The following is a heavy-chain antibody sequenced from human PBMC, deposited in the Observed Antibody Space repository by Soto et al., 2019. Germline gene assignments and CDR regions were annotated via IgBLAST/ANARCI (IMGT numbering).Heavy chain of an antibody. J-gene: IGHJ3*02. CDR1: GYTFTSYY. CDR3: ARVTYYYDSSPEAFDI. D-gene: IGHD3-22*01. V-gene: IGHV1-46*01. CDR2: INPSGGST. Sequence: ASVKVSCKASGYTFTSYYMHWVRQAPGQGLEWMGIINPSGGSTSYAQKFQGRVTMTRDTSTSTVYMELSSLRSEDTAVYYCARVTYYYDSSPEAFDIWGQGTRVTVSS.